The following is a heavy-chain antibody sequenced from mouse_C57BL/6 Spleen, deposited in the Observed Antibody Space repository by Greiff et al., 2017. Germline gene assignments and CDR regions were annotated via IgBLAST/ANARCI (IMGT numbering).Heavy chain of an antibody. Sequence: EVQRVESGRGLVKPGGSLKLSCAASGFTFSDYGMHWVRQAPEKGLEWVAYISSGSSTIYYADTVKGRFTISRDNAKNTLFLQMTSLRSEDTAMYYCARNDYGSSYKFAYWGQGTLVTVSA. V-gene: IGHV5-17*01. CDR3: ARNDYGSSYKFAY. CDR2: ISSGSSTI. J-gene: IGHJ3*01. D-gene: IGHD1-1*01. CDR1: GFTFSDYG.